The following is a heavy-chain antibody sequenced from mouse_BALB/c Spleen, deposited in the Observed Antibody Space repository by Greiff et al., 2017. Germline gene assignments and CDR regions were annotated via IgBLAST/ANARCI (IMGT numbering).Heavy chain of an antibody. D-gene: IGHD2-3*01. J-gene: IGHJ4*01. CDR3: ARGRDGYYAYYYAMDY. V-gene: IGHV5-17*02. Sequence: EVQLVESGGGLVQPGGSRKLSCAASGFTFSSFGMHWVRQAPEKGLEWVAYISSGSSTIYYADTVKGRFTISRDNPKNTLFLQMTSLRSEDTAMYYCARGRDGYYAYYYAMDYWGQGTSVTVSS. CDR2: ISSGSSTI. CDR1: GFTFSSFG.